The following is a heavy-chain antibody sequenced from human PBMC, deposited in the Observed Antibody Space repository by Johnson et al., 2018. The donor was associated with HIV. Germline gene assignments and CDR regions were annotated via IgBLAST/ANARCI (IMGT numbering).Heavy chain of an antibody. Sequence: VQLVESGGGLVQPGGSLRLSCAASGFTFSSYGMHWVRQAPGKGLEWEAVISYDGSNKYYADSVKGRFTISRDNSKNTLYLQMNSLRAEDTAVYYCAKGGGGYCSSTSCYAFDIWGQGTMVTVSS. V-gene: IGHV3-30*18. CDR1: GFTFSSYG. CDR3: AKGGGGYCSSTSCYAFDI. D-gene: IGHD2-2*01. CDR2: ISYDGSNK. J-gene: IGHJ3*02.